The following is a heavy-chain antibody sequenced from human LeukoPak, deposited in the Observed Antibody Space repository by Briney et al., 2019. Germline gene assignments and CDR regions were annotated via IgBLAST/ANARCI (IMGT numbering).Heavy chain of an antibody. Sequence: GASVKVSCKASGYTFTGYYIHWVRQAPGQGLEWMGWINPNGGGTNYAQNFQGRVTMTRDTSISTAYMELSRLRSDDTAIYYCARGNNNGWYRKAAFDYWGQGTLVTVTS. V-gene: IGHV1-2*02. CDR1: GYTFTGYY. J-gene: IGHJ4*02. CDR3: ARGNNNGWYRKAAFDY. D-gene: IGHD6-19*01. CDR2: INPNGGGT.